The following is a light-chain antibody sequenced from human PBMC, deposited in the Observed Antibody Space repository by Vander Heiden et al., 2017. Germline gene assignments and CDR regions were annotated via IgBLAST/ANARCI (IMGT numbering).Light chain of an antibody. J-gene: IGKJ1*01. CDR1: QGIRND. V-gene: IGKV1-6*01. Sequence: AIQMTQSPSSLSASVGDRVTITCRASQGIRNDLGWYQQKPGKAPKLLIYAASSLQSGVPSRFSGSGSGTDFTLTSSSLQPEDFATYYCRQDDNYPWTFGQGTKVEI. CDR2: AAS. CDR3: RQDDNYPWT.